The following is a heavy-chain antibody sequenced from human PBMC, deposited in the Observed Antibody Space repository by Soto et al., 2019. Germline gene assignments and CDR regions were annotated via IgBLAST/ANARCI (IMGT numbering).Heavy chain of an antibody. CDR3: ARGMSDGFGEVS. CDR1: GYTFTNDD. J-gene: IGHJ5*02. D-gene: IGHD3-10*01. Sequence: QVKLVQSGAEVKKPGASVKVSCKTSGYTFTNDDINWVRQAAGQGLEWIGWMSPNSGNTGYAQKFQGRVTLTRDTSISTAYMELSSLRSEDTAVYYCARGMSDGFGEVSWGQGTLVTVSS. V-gene: IGHV1-8*02. CDR2: MSPNSGNT.